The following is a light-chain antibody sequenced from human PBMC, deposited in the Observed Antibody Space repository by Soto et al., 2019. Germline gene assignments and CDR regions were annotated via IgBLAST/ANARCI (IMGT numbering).Light chain of an antibody. J-gene: IGKJ4*01. Sequence: IQMTQSPSSLSASVGDRVTITCRASQSIVTYLNWYLQKPGKAPKLLIYAASNLQSGVPSRFSGSGSGTDFTLTISSLQPEDFATYYCLQDYNYPFTFGGGTKVDIK. CDR1: QSIVTY. CDR3: LQDYNYPFT. V-gene: IGKV1-6*01. CDR2: AAS.